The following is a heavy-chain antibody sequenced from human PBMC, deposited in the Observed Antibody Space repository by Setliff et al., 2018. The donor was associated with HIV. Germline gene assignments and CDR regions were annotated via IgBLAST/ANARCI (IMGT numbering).Heavy chain of an antibody. V-gene: IGHV3-21*01. Sequence: GGSLRLSCAASGFTFRTYSVNWVRQAPGKGLEWVSSISSSSTFIYYADSVKGRFTISRDDAKNSLFLQMNSLRAEDTAVYYCARGRLLWSGSYYYYYMDVWGKGTTVTVSS. J-gene: IGHJ6*03. D-gene: IGHD3-10*01. CDR2: ISSSSTFI. CDR1: GFTFRTYS. CDR3: ARGRLLWSGSYYYYYMDV.